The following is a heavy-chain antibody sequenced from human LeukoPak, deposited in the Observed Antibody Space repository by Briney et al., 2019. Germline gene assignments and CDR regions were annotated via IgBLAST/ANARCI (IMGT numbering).Heavy chain of an antibody. V-gene: IGHV4-34*01. CDR1: GGSFSGYY. Sequence: SETLSLTCAVYGGSFSGYYWSWIRQPPGKGLEWIGEINHSGSTNYNPSLESRVTISVDTSKNQFSLKLSSVTAADTAVYYCAATHDYYYDSSGYFPTSDYWGQGTLVTVSS. CDR3: AATHDYYYDSSGYFPTSDY. CDR2: INHSGST. D-gene: IGHD3-22*01. J-gene: IGHJ4*02.